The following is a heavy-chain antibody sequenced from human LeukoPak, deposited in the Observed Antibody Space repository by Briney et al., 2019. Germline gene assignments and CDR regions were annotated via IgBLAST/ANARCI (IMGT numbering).Heavy chain of an antibody. CDR1: GFTFSTYA. J-gene: IGHJ4*02. CDR2: ISGSGGNT. D-gene: IGHD3-3*01. Sequence: PGGSLRLSCAASGFTFSTYAMSWVRQAPGKGLEWVSAISGSGGNTYYADSVKGRFTISRDNSKNTLYLQMNSLRAEDTAVYYCAKDLMNYDFWSGYQGYRGQGTLVTVSS. V-gene: IGHV3-23*01. CDR3: AKDLMNYDFWSGYQGY.